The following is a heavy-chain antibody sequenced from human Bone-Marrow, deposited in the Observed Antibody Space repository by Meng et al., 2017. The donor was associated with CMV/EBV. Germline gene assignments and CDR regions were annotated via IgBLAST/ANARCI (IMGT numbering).Heavy chain of an antibody. V-gene: IGHV4-34*01. Sequence: SETLSLTCAVYGGSFSDYYWSWIRQPPGKGLEWIGEINHRGSTNYNPSLKSRVTISVDTSKNQFSLKLSSVTAADTAVYYCTRSDCPDTFCSIDYWGQGTVVTVSS. CDR2: INHRGST. CDR1: GGSFSDYY. D-gene: IGHD2-8*02. CDR3: TRSDCPDTFCSIDY. J-gene: IGHJ4*02.